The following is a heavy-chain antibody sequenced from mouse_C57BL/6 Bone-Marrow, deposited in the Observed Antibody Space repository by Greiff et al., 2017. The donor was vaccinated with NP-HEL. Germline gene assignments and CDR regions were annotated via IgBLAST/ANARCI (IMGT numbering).Heavy chain of an antibody. CDR1: GFTFSDFY. D-gene: IGHD1-1*02. CDR3: AREHYGAPRYFDV. CDR2: SRNKANDYTT. V-gene: IGHV7-1*01. Sequence: EVQVVESGGGLVQSGRSLRLSCATSGFTFSDFYMEWVRQAPGKGLEWIAASRNKANDYTTEYSASVKGRFIVSRDTSQSILYLQMNALRAEDTAIYYCAREHYGAPRYFDVWGTGTTVTVSS. J-gene: IGHJ1*03.